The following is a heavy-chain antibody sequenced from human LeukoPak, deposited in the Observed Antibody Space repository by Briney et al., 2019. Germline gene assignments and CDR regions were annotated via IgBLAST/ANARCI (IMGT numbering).Heavy chain of an antibody. CDR2: INYSGNT. CDR1: GGSIWTSDYY. J-gene: IGHJ4*02. V-gene: IGHV4-39*01. D-gene: IGHD1-7*01. Sequence: SETLSLTCTVSGGSIWTSDYYWGCIRQFPGKGLEWIGTINYSGNTYYNPSLKSRVTISVDTSKSQFSLKLSSVTAADTAVYYCARRKTGTMEDYWGQGTLVTVSS. CDR3: ARRKTGTMEDY.